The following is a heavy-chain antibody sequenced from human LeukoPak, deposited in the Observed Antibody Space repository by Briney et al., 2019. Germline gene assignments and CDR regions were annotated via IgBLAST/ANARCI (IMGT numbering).Heavy chain of an antibody. D-gene: IGHD6-19*01. V-gene: IGHV5-51*01. Sequence: HGESLKISCKGSGYSFTSYWIGWVRQMPGKGLEWMGIIYPGDSDTRYSPSFQGQVTISADKSISTAYLQWSSLKASDTAMYYCARRGDAIAVAGKGWHNWFDPWGQGTLVTVSS. CDR3: ARRGDAIAVAGKGWHNWFDP. CDR2: IYPGDSDT. CDR1: GYSFTSYW. J-gene: IGHJ5*02.